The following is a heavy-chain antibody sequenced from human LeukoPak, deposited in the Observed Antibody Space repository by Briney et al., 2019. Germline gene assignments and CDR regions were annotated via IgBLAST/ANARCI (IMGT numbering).Heavy chain of an antibody. CDR1: GYTFTSYD. J-gene: IGHJ6*02. CDR2: MNPNSGNT. D-gene: IGHD3-22*01. V-gene: IGHV1-8*01. Sequence: ASVKVSCEASGYTFTSYDINWVRQATGQGLEWMGWMNPNSGNTGYAQKFQGRVTMTEDTSTDTAYMELSSLRSEDTAVYYCATESMIVVVTRAPYGMDVWGQGTTVTVSS. CDR3: ATESMIVVVTRAPYGMDV.